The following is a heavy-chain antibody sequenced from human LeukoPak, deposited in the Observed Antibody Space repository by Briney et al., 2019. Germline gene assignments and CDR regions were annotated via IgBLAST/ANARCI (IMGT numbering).Heavy chain of an antibody. CDR3: VRDSRTGVDY. V-gene: IGHV3-74*01. CDR1: GLTFSDYY. D-gene: IGHD1-1*01. CDR2: ISNEGSTT. J-gene: IGHJ4*02. Sequence: GGSLRLSCAASGLTFSDYYMHWVRQGPGEGPVWVSRISNEGSTTFYADSVKGRFTISRDNAKNTLYLEMNSLRAEDTAVYYCVRDSRTGVDYWGQGTRVTVSS.